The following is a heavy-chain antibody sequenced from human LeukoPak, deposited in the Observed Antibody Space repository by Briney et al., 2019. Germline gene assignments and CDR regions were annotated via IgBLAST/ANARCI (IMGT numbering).Heavy chain of an antibody. Sequence: SETLSLTCSVSGGSIGKYHWTWIRQPPGKGLEWIGSIYYSGSTNYNPSLKSRVTISVDASKNQFSLKLSSVTAADTAIYYCARRRGDYGSGELNIWGQGTMVTVSS. J-gene: IGHJ3*02. CDR3: ARRRGDYGSGELNI. V-gene: IGHV4-59*08. D-gene: IGHD3-10*01. CDR1: GGSIGKYH. CDR2: IYYSGST.